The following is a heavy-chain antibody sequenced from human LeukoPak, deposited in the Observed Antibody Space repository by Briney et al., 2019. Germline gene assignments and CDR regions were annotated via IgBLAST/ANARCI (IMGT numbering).Heavy chain of an antibody. Sequence: SETLSRTYTVSGDSISTIYWSWIRQPPGKGLEWIGYIYYSGSTIYNPSLKSRVTISVDTSKSQFSLKLRSVTAADTAVYYCARQPYNGAQSLDFWGRGALFTVSS. D-gene: IGHD2-8*01. V-gene: IGHV4-59*08. CDR1: GDSISTIY. CDR3: ARQPYNGAQSLDF. J-gene: IGHJ4*02. CDR2: IYYSGST.